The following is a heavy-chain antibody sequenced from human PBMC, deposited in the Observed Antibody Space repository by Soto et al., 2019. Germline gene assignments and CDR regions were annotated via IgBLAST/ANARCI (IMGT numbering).Heavy chain of an antibody. V-gene: IGHV4-59*01. D-gene: IGHD3-10*01. CDR3: GVLLWFGDGFGIDP. CDR2: IYYSGST. CDR1: GGSISSYY. Sequence: QVQLQESGPGLVKPSETLSLTCTVSGGSISSYYWSWIRQPPGKGLEWLGYIYYSGSTNYNPSLKSRVTISVDTSKNQFSLKLSSVTAADTAVYYCGVLLWFGDGFGIDPWGQGTLVTVSS. J-gene: IGHJ5*02.